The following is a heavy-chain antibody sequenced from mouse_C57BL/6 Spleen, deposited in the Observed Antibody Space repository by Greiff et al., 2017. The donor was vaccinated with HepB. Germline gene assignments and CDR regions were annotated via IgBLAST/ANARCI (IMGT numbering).Heavy chain of an antibody. V-gene: IGHV1-61*01. CDR1: GYTFTSYW. Sequence: QVQLKQPGAELVRPGSSVKLSCKASGYTFTSYWMDWVKQRPGQGLEWIGNIYPSDSETHYNQKFKDKATLTVDKSSSTAYMQLSSLTSEDSAVYYCARGVTTAEAYWGQGTTLTVSS. CDR2: IYPSDSET. J-gene: IGHJ2*01. D-gene: IGHD1-2*01. CDR3: ARGVTTAEAY.